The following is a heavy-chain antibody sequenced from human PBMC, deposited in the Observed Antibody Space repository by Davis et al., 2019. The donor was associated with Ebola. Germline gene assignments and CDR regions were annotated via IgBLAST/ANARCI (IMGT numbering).Heavy chain of an antibody. Sequence: PGGSLRLSCAASGFTFSSYTMSWVRQAPGKGLEWVSAVTGIADNTYYADSVKGRLTISRDNSKNTLYLQMNSLRAEDTAVYYCAKARGLYYFDYWGQGSLVTVSP. CDR3: AKARGLYYFDY. V-gene: IGHV3-23*01. D-gene: IGHD3-10*01. CDR2: VTGIADNT. CDR1: GFTFSSYT. J-gene: IGHJ4*02.